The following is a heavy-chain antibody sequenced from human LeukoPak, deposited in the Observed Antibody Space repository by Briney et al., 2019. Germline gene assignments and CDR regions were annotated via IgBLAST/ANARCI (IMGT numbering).Heavy chain of an antibody. CDR2: IYYTGST. V-gene: IGHV4-59*12. CDR1: GGSISSYY. CDR3: ARGRYSGSYYGAFDI. D-gene: IGHD1-26*01. Sequence: SETLSLTCTVSGGSISSYYWSWIRQPPGKGLEWIGYIYYTGSTNYNPSLKSRVTISVDTSKNQFSLKLSSVTAADTAVYYCARGRYSGSYYGAFDIWGQRTMVTVSS. J-gene: IGHJ3*02.